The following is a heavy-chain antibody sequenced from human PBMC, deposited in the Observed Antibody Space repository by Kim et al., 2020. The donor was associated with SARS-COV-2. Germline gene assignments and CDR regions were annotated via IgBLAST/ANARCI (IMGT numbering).Heavy chain of an antibody. CDR1: GGSISSSSYY. J-gene: IGHJ4*02. V-gene: IGHV4-39*01. Sequence: SETLSLTCTVSGGSISSSSYYWGWIRQPPGKGLEWIGSMSYSGITYYNPSLKSRVSISVDTSKNQFSLQLSSVTAADTAVYYCARYIVMVTATWDYWGQG. D-gene: IGHD2-21*02. CDR2: MSYSGIT. CDR3: ARYIVMVTATWDY.